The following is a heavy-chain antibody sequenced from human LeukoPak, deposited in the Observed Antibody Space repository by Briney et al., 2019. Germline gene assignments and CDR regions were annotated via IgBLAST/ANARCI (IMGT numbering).Heavy chain of an antibody. CDR3: AREGHSDLLTGYSPVEYYYNYMDV. Sequence: GRSVSPSCAVSGFTLTNYAVHWVRQAPGKGLEWLAVMSIDGKNKYLADSVKGRFSVSRDISKETLYLQMDSLRAEDTAVYYCAREGHSDLLTGYSPVEYYYNYMDVWGKGATVAVSS. J-gene: IGHJ6*03. CDR2: MSIDGKNK. CDR1: GFTLTNYA. V-gene: IGHV3-30*04. D-gene: IGHD3-9*01.